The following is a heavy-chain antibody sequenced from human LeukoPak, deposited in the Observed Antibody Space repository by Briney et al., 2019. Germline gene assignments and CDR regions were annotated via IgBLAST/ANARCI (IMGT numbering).Heavy chain of an antibody. CDR3: PRDIRGSGSYHY. CDR1: GFTFSSYS. J-gene: IGHJ4*02. D-gene: IGHD3-10*01. CDR2: ISTSSRYI. V-gene: IGHV3-21*01. Sequence: KTGVSVRLLCASSGFTFSSYSMNWVRQAPGKALEWLSSISTSSRYIYYADSVKGRFTISRDNDKNSLYLQRNGLRAEDTAVYYCPRDIRGSGSYHYWGQGTLVSVSS.